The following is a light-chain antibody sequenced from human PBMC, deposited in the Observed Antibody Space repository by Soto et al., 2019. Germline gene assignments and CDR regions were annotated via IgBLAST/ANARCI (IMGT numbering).Light chain of an antibody. V-gene: IGKV1-39*01. CDR2: AAS. J-gene: IGKJ4*01. Sequence: DIQMTQSPSSLSASVGDRVTITCRASQSISSYLNWYLQKPGKAPKLLIYAASSLQSGVPSRFSGSGSGTDFTLTISSLQPEDFATYYCQQSYSTPQTFGGGTKVDI. CDR3: QQSYSTPQT. CDR1: QSISSY.